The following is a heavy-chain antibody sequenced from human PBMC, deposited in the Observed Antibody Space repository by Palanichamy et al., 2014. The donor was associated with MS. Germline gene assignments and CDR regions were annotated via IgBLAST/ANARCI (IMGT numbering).Heavy chain of an antibody. J-gene: IGHJ5*02. CDR1: GGSISSYY. V-gene: IGHV4-59*01. Sequence: VQLQESGPGLVKPSETLSLTCTVSGGSISSYYWSWIRQPPGKGLEWIGYIYYSGSTNYNPSLKSRVTISVDTSKNQFSLKLSSVTAADTAVYYCARDNTYGSGSYIWFDPWGQGTLVTASS. D-gene: IGHD3-10*01. CDR2: IYYSGST. CDR3: ARDNTYGSGSYIWFDP.